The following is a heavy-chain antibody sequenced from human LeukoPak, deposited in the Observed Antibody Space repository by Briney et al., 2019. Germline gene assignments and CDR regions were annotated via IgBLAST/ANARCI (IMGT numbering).Heavy chain of an antibody. Sequence: SQTLSLTCTVSGGSISSGDYYWGWIRQPPGKGLEWIGYIYYSGSTYYNPSLKSRVTISVDTSKNQFSPKLSSVTAADTAVYYCARERWNCSSTSCPAGFDYWGQGTLVTVSS. CDR3: ARERWNCSSTSCPAGFDY. D-gene: IGHD2-2*01. V-gene: IGHV4-30-4*01. CDR2: IYYSGST. CDR1: GGSISSGDYY. J-gene: IGHJ4*02.